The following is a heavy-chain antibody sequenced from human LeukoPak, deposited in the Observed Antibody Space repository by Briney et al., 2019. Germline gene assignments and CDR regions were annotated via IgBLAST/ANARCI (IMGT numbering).Heavy chain of an antibody. D-gene: IGHD3-9*01. CDR3: ARDARLRYFDWLSPGYMDV. V-gene: IGHV1-2*02. J-gene: IGHJ6*04. CDR1: GYTFTGHY. CDR2: INPYSGDT. Sequence: ASVKVSCKASGYTFTGHYMHWVRQAPGQGLEWMGWINPYSGDTNYAQKVQGRVTMTRDTSITTAYMELSMLRSDDTAVYFCARDARLRYFDWLSPGYMDVWGRGTTVTVSS.